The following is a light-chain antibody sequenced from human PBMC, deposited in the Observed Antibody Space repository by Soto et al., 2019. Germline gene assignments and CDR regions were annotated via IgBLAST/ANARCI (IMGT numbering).Light chain of an antibody. V-gene: IGKV3-20*01. J-gene: IGKJ1*01. Sequence: EIVLTQSPGTLSLSPGERATLSCRASQSVAKNYLAWYQQEPGQAPRLLIYGPSSRTTGIPDRFSGSGSGTDLTLTIRRLEPADLAVYYCQQYASSHQTFGQGTKVEIK. CDR3: QQYASSHQT. CDR2: GPS. CDR1: QSVAKNY.